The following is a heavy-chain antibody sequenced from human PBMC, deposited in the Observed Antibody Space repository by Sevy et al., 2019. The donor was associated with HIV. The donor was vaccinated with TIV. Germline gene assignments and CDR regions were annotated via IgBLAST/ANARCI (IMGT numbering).Heavy chain of an antibody. Sequence: ASAKVSCKASGYTFTSYGISWVRQAPGQGLEWMGWISAYNGNTNYAQKLQGRVTMTTDTSTSTAYMELRSLRSDDTAVYYCARTATYYDFWSAYGMDVWGQGTTVTVSS. J-gene: IGHJ6*02. V-gene: IGHV1-18*01. D-gene: IGHD3-3*01. CDR2: ISAYNGNT. CDR3: ARTATYYDFWSAYGMDV. CDR1: GYTFTSYG.